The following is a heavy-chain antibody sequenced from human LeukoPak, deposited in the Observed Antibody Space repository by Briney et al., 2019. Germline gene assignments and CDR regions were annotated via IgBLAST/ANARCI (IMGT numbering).Heavy chain of an antibody. V-gene: IGHV1-69*05. Sequence: ASVKVSCKASGGTFSSYAISWVRQAPGQGLEWMGRIIPIFGTANYAQKFQGRVTITTDESTSTAYMELSSLRSEDTAVYYCARAGWSRLVPEFDYWGQGTLVTVSS. CDR1: GGTFSSYA. J-gene: IGHJ4*02. D-gene: IGHD2-2*01. CDR2: IIPIFGTA. CDR3: ARAGWSRLVPEFDY.